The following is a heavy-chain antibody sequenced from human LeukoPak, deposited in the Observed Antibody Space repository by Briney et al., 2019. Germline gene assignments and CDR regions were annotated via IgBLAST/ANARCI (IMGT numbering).Heavy chain of an antibody. D-gene: IGHD3-16*01. V-gene: IGHV4-34*01. CDR2: INHSGST. CDR3: ARGASLGGVMITFGGVRKYYFDY. Sequence: SETLSLTCSVSGASISSYYWSWIRQPPGKGLEWIGEINHSGSTNYNPSLKSRVTKSVDTSKNQFSLKLSSVTAADTAVYYCARGASLGGVMITFGGVRKYYFDYWGQGTLVTVSP. CDR1: GASISSYY. J-gene: IGHJ4*02.